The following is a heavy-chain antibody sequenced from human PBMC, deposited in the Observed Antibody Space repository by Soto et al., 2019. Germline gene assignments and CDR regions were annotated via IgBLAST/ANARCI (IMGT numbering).Heavy chain of an antibody. J-gene: IGHJ6*02. CDR3: ARGSLYCSSTSCSYGMDV. D-gene: IGHD2-15*01. V-gene: IGHV3-33*01. Sequence: GVSLRLSCSAAAFTFSDDGMHWVRQAPGEGLQWVEVIWFEGRNEHYADCVKGRFTISRNNSKNTLYLQMYSLRAGDTAVYYCARGSLYCSSTSCSYGMDVWGQETTVTVSS. CDR1: AFTFSDDG. CDR2: IWFEGRNE.